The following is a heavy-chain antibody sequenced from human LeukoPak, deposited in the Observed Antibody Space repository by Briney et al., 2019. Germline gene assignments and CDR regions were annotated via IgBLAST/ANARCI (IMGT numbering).Heavy chain of an antibody. J-gene: IGHJ4*02. Sequence: GESLKISCKGSGYSFTSYRIGWVRQMPGKGLEWMGIIYPGDSDTRYSPSFQGQVTISADKSISTAYLQWSSLKASDTAMYYCALTWHWYYYDSSGYRELFDYWGQGTLVTVSS. V-gene: IGHV5-51*01. D-gene: IGHD3-22*01. CDR1: GYSFTSYR. CDR3: ALTWHWYYYDSSGYRELFDY. CDR2: IYPGDSDT.